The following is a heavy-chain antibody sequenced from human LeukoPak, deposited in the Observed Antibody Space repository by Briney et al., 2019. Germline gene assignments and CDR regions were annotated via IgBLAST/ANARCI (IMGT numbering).Heavy chain of an antibody. Sequence: QPGVSQRLSCATSGFTFRDYGMQWVREARGKGVEGVAVLWYDGSNKYYADSVKGRFTISRENSKNKLYLQMNSLRAEDTAVYYCARRMAAAGTGGGDYWGQGTLVTVSS. V-gene: IGHV3-33*01. J-gene: IGHJ4*02. D-gene: IGHD6-13*01. CDR2: LWYDGSNK. CDR1: GFTFRDYG. CDR3: ARRMAAAGTGGGDY.